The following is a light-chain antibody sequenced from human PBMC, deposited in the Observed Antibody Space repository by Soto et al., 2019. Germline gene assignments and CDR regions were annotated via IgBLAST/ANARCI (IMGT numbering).Light chain of an antibody. V-gene: IGKV3D-20*02. CDR3: QQRSNWPLT. Sequence: PGERATLSCRASQTISSRYLTWYQQKSGQVPRLLIYGASSRATGIPDRFSASGTGTDFTLTISDVQPEDFAVYYCQQRSNWPLTFGGGTKVDIK. J-gene: IGKJ4*01. CDR1: QTISSRY. CDR2: GAS.